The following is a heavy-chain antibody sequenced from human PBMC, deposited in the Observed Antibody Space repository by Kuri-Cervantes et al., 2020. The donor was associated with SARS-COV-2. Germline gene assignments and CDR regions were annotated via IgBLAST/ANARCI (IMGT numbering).Heavy chain of an antibody. Sequence: GSLRLSCTVSGSSVSSGSYYWSWTRQPPGKGLEWIGYIYYNGSTNYNPSLKSRVTISVDTSKNQFSLKLSSVTAADTAMYYCARHDYGDPLTYYYGMDVWGKGTTVTVSS. J-gene: IGHJ6*04. CDR2: IYYNGST. CDR3: ARHDYGDPLTYYYGMDV. V-gene: IGHV4-61*01. D-gene: IGHD4-17*01. CDR1: GSSVSSGSYY.